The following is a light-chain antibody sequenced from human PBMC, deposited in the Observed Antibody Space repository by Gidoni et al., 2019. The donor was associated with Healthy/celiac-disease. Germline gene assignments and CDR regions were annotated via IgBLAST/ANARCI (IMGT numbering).Light chain of an antibody. CDR3: QKYNSAPPS. V-gene: IGKV1-27*01. Sequence: DIQMTQSPSSLSASVGDRVTIPCRAGQGISNYLAWYQQKPGKVPKLLIYAASTLQSGVPSRFSGSGSGTDFTLTISSLQPEDVATYYCQKYNSAPPSFGQGTKVEIK. J-gene: IGKJ1*01. CDR1: QGISNY. CDR2: AAS.